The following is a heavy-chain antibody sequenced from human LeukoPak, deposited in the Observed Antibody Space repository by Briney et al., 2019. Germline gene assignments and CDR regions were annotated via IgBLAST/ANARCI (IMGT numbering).Heavy chain of an antibody. D-gene: IGHD2-15*01. Sequence: ASVKASCKASGYTFTGYYMHWVRQAPGQGLEWMGWINPNSGGTNYAQKFQGRVTMTRDTSISTAYMELSRLRSDDTAVYYCARVVVVVAAHQGNWFDPWGQGTLVTVSS. CDR2: INPNSGGT. V-gene: IGHV1-2*02. CDR1: GYTFTGYY. J-gene: IGHJ5*02. CDR3: ARVVVVVAAHQGNWFDP.